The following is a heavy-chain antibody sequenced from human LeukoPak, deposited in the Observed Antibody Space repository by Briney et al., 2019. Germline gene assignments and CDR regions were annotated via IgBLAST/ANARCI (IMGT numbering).Heavy chain of an antibody. CDR2: ISYDGSTK. Sequence: GGSLRLSCAASGFTFSSYGMHWVRQAPGKGLEWVAVISYDGSTKNYADSVKGRFTISRDNAKNSLYLQMNSLRAEDTAVYYCARVRAAAGSGFDIWGQGTMVTVSS. D-gene: IGHD6-13*01. CDR3: ARVRAAAGSGFDI. J-gene: IGHJ3*02. CDR1: GFTFSSYG. V-gene: IGHV3-30*03.